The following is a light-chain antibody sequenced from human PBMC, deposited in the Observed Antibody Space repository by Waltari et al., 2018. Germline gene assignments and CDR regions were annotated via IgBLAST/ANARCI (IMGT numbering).Light chain of an antibody. Sequence: SYVLTQPPSVSVAPGETARITCGGDNIGSYSVHWYQQRPGQAPMLVIYYDSDRPSGIPERFSGSNPGNTATLTISRVEAGDEAKYYCHVWHPDVDPGVFGTGTDVTVL. CDR3: HVWHPDVDPGV. CDR2: YDS. V-gene: IGLV3-21*04. CDR1: NIGSYS. J-gene: IGLJ1*01.